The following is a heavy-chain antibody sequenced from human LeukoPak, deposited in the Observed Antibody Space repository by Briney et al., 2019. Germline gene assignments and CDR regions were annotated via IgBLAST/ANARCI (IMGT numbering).Heavy chain of an antibody. J-gene: IGHJ4*02. V-gene: IGHV3-30*18. D-gene: IGHD2-15*01. CDR2: TNYDGSDR. CDR1: GFTFRNYA. CDR3: AKDLADRYSLEY. Sequence: PGRSLRLSCAASGFTFRNYAMYWVRQAPGKGLEWVAVTNYDGSDRCYAETVRGRFTVSRDNSKNTLYLQMNSLRTEDTAVYYCAKDLADRYSLEYWGQGTMVTVPS.